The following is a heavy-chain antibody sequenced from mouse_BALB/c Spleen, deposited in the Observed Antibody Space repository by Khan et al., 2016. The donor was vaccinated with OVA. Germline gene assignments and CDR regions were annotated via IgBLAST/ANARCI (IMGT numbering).Heavy chain of an antibody. CDR3: VRDGAYHRNDGWFAY. CDR1: GYTFTSYT. CDR2: INPSNGYT. V-gene: IGHV1-4*01. J-gene: IGHJ3*01. Sequence: QIQLVQSGAELARPGASVKMSCKASGYTFTSYTIHWIKERPGQGLEWIGNINPSNGYTNYNQNFKDKATLTTDKSSTTAYLQLSSLTSDDSAVYNCVRDGAYHRNDGWFAYWGQGTLVTVSA. D-gene: IGHD2-14*01.